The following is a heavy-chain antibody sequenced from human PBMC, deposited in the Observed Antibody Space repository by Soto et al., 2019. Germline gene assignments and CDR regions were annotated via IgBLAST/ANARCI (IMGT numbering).Heavy chain of an antibody. Sequence: ASVKVSCKASGYTFTSYDINWVRQATGQGLEWMGWMNPDSGNTGYAQKFQGRVTMTRNTSISTAYMELSSLSSVDTAVYYCARGLRFLEWLSFYCYYGMDVWGQGTTVTVSS. D-gene: IGHD3-3*01. CDR1: GYTFTSYD. V-gene: IGHV1-8*01. J-gene: IGHJ6*02. CDR2: MNPDSGNT. CDR3: ARGLRFLEWLSFYCYYGMDV.